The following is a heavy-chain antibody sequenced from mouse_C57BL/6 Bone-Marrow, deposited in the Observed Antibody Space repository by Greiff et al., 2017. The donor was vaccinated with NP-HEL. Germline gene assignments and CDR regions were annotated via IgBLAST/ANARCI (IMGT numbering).Heavy chain of an antibody. CDR2: IHPNSGST. V-gene: IGHV1-64*01. CDR3: AREVYDGYSQAWFAY. Sequence: QVQLQQPGAELVKPGASVKLSCKASGYTFTSYWMHWVKQRPGQGLEWIGMIHPNSGSTNYNEKFKSKATLTVDKSSSTAYMQLSSLTSEDSAVYYCAREVYDGYSQAWFAYGGQGTLVTVSA. D-gene: IGHD2-3*01. J-gene: IGHJ3*01. CDR1: GYTFTSYW.